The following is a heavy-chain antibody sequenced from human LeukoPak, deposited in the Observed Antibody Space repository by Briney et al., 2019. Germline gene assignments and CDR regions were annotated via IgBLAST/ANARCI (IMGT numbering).Heavy chain of an antibody. J-gene: IGHJ4*02. CDR3: AKTQKYTSSPIDN. CDR1: GFTFSNYA. D-gene: IGHD6-19*01. Sequence: PGGSLRLSCEASGFTFSNYAMTWVRQAPGKGLEWVSGISGNGGDTYYTGSVKGRFTVTRDSSRNTLSLQMNGLRVEDTAVYYCAKTQKYTSSPIDNWGQGTLVTVSS. CDR2: ISGNGGDT. V-gene: IGHV3-23*01.